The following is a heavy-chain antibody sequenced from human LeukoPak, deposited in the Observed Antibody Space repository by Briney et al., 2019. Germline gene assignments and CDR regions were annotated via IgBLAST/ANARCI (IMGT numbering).Heavy chain of an antibody. Sequence: GGSLRLSCAASGFTFSSYGMHWVRQAPGKGLEWVAFIRYDGSNKYYADSVKGRFTISRDNSKNTLYLQMNSLRAEDTAVYYCARDGRWDYDSSGYYGDAFDIWGQGTMVTVSS. CDR1: GFTFSSYG. V-gene: IGHV3-30*02. J-gene: IGHJ3*02. CDR2: IRYDGSNK. CDR3: ARDGRWDYDSSGYYGDAFDI. D-gene: IGHD3-22*01.